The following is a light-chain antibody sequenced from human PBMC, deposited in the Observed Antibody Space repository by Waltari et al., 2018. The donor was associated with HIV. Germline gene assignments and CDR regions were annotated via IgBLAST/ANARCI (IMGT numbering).Light chain of an antibody. Sequence: QSALSQPPSASGTPGQSVTISCSGSTSNLGSHYVYWYQQLPGTAPTLLIYMNNQRPSGVPDRVAGSKSGTSASLAISGLRSEDEADYDCAAWDDTLSGRGLFGGGTKLTVL. J-gene: IGLJ3*02. CDR1: TSNLGSHY. CDR2: MNN. V-gene: IGLV1-47*01. CDR3: AAWDDTLSGRGL.